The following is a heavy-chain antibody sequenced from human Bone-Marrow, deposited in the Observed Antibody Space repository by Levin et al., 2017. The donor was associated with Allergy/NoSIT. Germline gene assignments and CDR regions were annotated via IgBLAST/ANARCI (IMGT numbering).Heavy chain of an antibody. V-gene: IGHV4-4*02. CDR3: AREERFYYGSGTYHALMDV. Sequence: SETLSLTCAVSGDSVSSNDWWGWVRQPPGKGLEWIGQVYHSGSTNYNPSLKSRGTISVDKSKNEFSLKVRSVTAADTAVYYCAREERFYYGSGTYHALMDVWGQGTTVTVSS. CDR1: GDSVSSNDW. D-gene: IGHD3-10*01. J-gene: IGHJ6*02. CDR2: VYHSGST.